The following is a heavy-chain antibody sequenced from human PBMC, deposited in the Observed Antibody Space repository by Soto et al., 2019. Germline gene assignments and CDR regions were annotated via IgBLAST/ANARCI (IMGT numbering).Heavy chain of an antibody. CDR3: ARDLYRGSYYRFDY. J-gene: IGHJ4*02. V-gene: IGHV3-30-3*01. CDR2: ISYDGSNK. Sequence: QVQLVESGGGVVQPGRSLRLSCAASGFTFSSYAMHWVRQAPGKGLEWVAVISYDGSNKYYADSVKGRFTISRDNSKNTLYLQMNSLRAEDTAVYYCARDLYRGSYYRFDYWGQGTLVTVSS. CDR1: GFTFSSYA. D-gene: IGHD1-26*01.